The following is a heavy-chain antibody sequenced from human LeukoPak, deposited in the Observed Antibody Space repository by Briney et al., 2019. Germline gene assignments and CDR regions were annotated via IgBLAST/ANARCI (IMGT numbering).Heavy chain of an antibody. V-gene: IGHV4-30-4*01. J-gene: IGHJ6*02. CDR1: GGSISSGDYY. Sequence: SQTLSLTCTVSGGSISSGDYYWSWIRQPPGKGLEWIGYIYDSGSTYYNPSLKSRVTISVDTSKNQFSLKLSSVTAADTAVYYCARDQATTYYYYGMDVWGQGTTVTVSS. D-gene: IGHD1-14*01. CDR3: ARDQATTYYYYGMDV. CDR2: IYDSGST.